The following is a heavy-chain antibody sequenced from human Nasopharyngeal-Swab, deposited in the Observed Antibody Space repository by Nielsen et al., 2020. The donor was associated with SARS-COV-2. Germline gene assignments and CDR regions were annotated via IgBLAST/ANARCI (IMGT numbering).Heavy chain of an antibody. V-gene: IGHV3-7*01. CDR1: GFTFSNYW. CDR3: ASTKYDIN. D-gene: IGHD3-9*01. J-gene: IGHJ1*01. Sequence: GGSLRLSCAASGFTFSNYWVSWFRQAPGKGLEWVANIKQDGSTKYYVDSVKGRFTISRDNAKNSLYLQMNSLRDEDTAVYYCASTKYDINWGQGTLVTVSS. CDR2: IKQDGSTK.